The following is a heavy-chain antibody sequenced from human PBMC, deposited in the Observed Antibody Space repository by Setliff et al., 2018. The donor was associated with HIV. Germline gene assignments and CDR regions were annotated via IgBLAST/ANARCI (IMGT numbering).Heavy chain of an antibody. V-gene: IGHV1-2*02. Sequence: ASVKVSCKTSGGTFSRYAISWVRQAPGQGLEWMGWINPASGDTDLPQKYQGRIIMTRDTSINTAYIELTSLTFDDTATYYCARGGCNTDRCYASWLDPWGQGTLVTVSS. CDR2: INPASGDT. D-gene: IGHD2-15*01. J-gene: IGHJ5*02. CDR3: ARGGCNTDRCYASWLDP. CDR1: GGTFSRYA.